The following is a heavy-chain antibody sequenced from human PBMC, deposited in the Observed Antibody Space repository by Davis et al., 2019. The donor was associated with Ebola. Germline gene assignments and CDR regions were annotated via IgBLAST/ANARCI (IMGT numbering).Heavy chain of an antibody. V-gene: IGHV3-30*02. CDR1: GFTFSSYG. Sequence: PGGSLRLSCAASGFTFSSYGMHWVRQAPGKGLEWVAYIHYYGSNKYYAESEKGRFTISRDNSKNTLYLQMNSLRPEDTAVYYWAKAVTAGHDIEYWGQGTLVTVSS. D-gene: IGHD2-2*01. J-gene: IGHJ4*02. CDR3: AKAVTAGHDIEY. CDR2: IHYYGSNK.